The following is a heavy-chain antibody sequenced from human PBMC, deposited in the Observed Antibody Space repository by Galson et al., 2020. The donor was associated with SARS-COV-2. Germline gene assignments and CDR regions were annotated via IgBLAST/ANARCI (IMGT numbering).Heavy chain of an antibody. D-gene: IGHD6-19*01. CDR2: IYSGGAT. CDR1: GFTVSSNY. Sequence: GGSLRLSFAASGFTVSSNYMSWVRQAPGKGLEWVSVIYSGGATYYADSVKGRFTISRDQSKNTLYLQMNSLRAEDTAVYYCARESSYSSGWYYFDYWGQGTQVTVSS. J-gene: IGHJ4*02. CDR3: ARESSYSSGWYYFDY. V-gene: IGHV3-53*01.